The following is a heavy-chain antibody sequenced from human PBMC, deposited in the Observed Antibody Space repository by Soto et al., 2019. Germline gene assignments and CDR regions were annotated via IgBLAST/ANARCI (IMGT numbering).Heavy chain of an antibody. J-gene: IGHJ6*03. V-gene: IGHV4-59*08. CDR2: IYYSGST. D-gene: IGHD2-2*01. Sequence: SETLSLTCTVSGGSISSYYWSWIRQPPGKGLEWIGYIYYSGSTNYNPSLKSRVTISVDTSKNQFSLKLSSVTAADTAVYYCARYCSSTSCYGGYYYYYYMDVWGKGTTVTVLL. CDR3: ARYCSSTSCYGGYYYYYYMDV. CDR1: GGSISSYY.